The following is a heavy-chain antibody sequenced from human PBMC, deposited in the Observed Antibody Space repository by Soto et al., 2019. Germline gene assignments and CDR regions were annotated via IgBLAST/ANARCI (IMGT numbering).Heavy chain of an antibody. J-gene: IGHJ4*02. CDR2: INPDDSAT. D-gene: IGHD2-15*01. CDR1: GYNFNMYC. CDR3: VRQEHPRYCPSPSCFAPFDY. V-gene: IGHV5-51*01. Sequence: GESLKISCHCSGYNFNMYCIGWVRQMPGKGLEWMGIINPDDSATRYSQSFLGQVTISGDKSIITAYLQWSSLEASDTAMYYCVRQEHPRYCPSPSCFAPFDYWGQGALVTVSS.